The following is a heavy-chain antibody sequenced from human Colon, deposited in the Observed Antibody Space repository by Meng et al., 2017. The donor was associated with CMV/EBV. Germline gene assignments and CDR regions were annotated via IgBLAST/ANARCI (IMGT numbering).Heavy chain of an antibody. V-gene: IGHV4-34*01. Sequence: SETLSLTCAVYGGSFSGYYWSWIRQPPGKGLEWIGEINHSGSTNYNPSLKSRVTLSVDTSKNQFSLKLSSVTAADTAVYYCARRGTKYNWNYFLDYFDYWGQGTLVTVSS. D-gene: IGHD1-7*01. J-gene: IGHJ4*02. CDR2: INHSGST. CDR1: GGSFSGYY. CDR3: ARRGTKYNWNYFLDYFDY.